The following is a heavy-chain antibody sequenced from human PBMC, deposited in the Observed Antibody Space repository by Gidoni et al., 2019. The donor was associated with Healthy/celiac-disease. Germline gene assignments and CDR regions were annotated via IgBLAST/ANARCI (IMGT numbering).Heavy chain of an antibody. CDR1: GGTFSSYA. J-gene: IGHJ4*02. CDR2: SIPIVGTA. CDR3: ARASYYDSSGYRDY. D-gene: IGHD3-22*01. V-gene: IGHV1-69*01. Sequence: QVQLVQSGAEVKKPGSSVKVSCKASGGTFSSYAISWVRQAPGQGLEWMGGSIPIVGTANDEQKLQGRVTITADESTSTAYMELSSLRSEDTAVYYCARASYYDSSGYRDYWGQGTLVTVSS.